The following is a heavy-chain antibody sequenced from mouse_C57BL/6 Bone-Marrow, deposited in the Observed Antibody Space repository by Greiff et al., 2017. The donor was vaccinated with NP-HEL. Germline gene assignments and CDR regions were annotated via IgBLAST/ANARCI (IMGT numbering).Heavy chain of an antibody. CDR1: GYTFTSYW. CDR3: ARGRD. CDR2: IDPSDSYT. Sequence: QVQLQQPGAELVKPGASVKLSCKASGYTFTSYWMQWVKQRPGQGLEWIGEIDPSDSYTNYNQKFKGKATLTVDTSSSTAYMQLSSLTSEDSAVYYCARGRDWGQGTSVTVSS. J-gene: IGHJ4*01. V-gene: IGHV1-50*01.